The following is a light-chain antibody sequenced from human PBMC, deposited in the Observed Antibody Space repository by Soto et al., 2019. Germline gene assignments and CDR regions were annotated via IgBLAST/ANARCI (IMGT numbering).Light chain of an antibody. CDR3: QQYNTSPWT. CDR2: GAF. J-gene: IGKJ1*01. Sequence: VVLTQSPGTLSLSPGERATLSCRASQSISRSQVACYKHKPGQAPRLLMYGAFNSAPGNPDRITGRGSETDFTLNISRLEPDDFAVYYCQQYNTSPWTFGKGTKVEIK. CDR1: QSISRSQ. V-gene: IGKV3-20*01.